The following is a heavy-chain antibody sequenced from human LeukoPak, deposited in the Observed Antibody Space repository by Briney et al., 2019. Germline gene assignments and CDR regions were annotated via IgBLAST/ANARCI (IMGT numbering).Heavy chain of an antibody. CDR2: ISYSKSA. V-gene: IGHV4-39*07. CDR3: ARAWGVHDP. CDR1: GASITSNTYF. Sequence: PSETLSLTCTVSGASITSNTYFWDWIRQPPGKGLEWIGTISYSKSAYYNTSLKSRVTISVDTSKNLFSLKLSSVTAADTALYYCARAWGVHDPWGQGTLVTVSS. D-gene: IGHD1-1*01. J-gene: IGHJ5*02.